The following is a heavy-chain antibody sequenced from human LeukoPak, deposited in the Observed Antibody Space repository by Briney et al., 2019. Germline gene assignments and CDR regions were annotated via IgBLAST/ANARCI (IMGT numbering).Heavy chain of an antibody. Sequence: SETLSLTCAVYGGSFSGYYWSWIRQPPGKGLEWIGEINHSGSTNYNPSLKSRVTISVDTSKNQFSLKLSSVTAADTAVYYCARGQKYIYGYTVTELGSRYFDYWGQGTLVTVSS. V-gene: IGHV4-34*01. CDR3: ARGQKYIYGYTVTELGSRYFDY. CDR1: GGSFSGYY. CDR2: INHSGST. D-gene: IGHD5-18*01. J-gene: IGHJ4*02.